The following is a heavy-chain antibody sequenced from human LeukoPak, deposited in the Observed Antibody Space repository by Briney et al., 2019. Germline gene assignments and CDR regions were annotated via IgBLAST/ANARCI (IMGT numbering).Heavy chain of an antibody. CDR2: IWYDGNNK. Sequence: GGSLRLSCATSGFTFSSSGVHWVRQAPGKGLEWVAVIWYDGNNKYYADSVVGRFTISRDNSKNTVYLQMNSLRAEDTAVYYCARDGVPAAIRAYYFDYWGQGTLVTVSS. J-gene: IGHJ4*02. V-gene: IGHV3-33*01. CDR1: GFTFSSSG. D-gene: IGHD2-2*02. CDR3: ARDGVPAAIRAYYFDY.